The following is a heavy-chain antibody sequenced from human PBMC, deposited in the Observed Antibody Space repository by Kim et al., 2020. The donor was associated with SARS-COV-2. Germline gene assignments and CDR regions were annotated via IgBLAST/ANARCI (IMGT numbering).Heavy chain of an antibody. D-gene: IGHD1-26*01. CDR2: ISYDGSNK. Sequence: GGSLRLSCAASGFTFSSYAMHWVRQAPGKGLEWVAVISYDGSNKYYADSVKGRFTISRDNSKNTLYLQMNSLRAEDTAVYYCARDLPPFSGSYSLAYWG. CDR3: ARDLPPFSGSYSLAY. V-gene: IGHV3-30-3*01. J-gene: IGHJ4*01. CDR1: GFTFSSYA.